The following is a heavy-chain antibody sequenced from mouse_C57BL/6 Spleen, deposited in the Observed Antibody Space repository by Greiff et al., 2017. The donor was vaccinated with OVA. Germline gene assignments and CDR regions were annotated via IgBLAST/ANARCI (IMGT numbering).Heavy chain of an antibody. D-gene: IGHD1-1*01. CDR1: GFTIKNTY. J-gene: IGHJ2*01. V-gene: IGHV14-3*01. CDR3: ARDSLITTVVAPIDY. CDR2: IDPAHGNT. Sequence: VQLQQSVAELVRPWASVTLSCTASGFTIKNTYMHWVKQRPEQGLEWIGRIDPAHGNTKYAPHFQGQATITADTSSNTAYMQHSGLTSEHPDIYYGARDSLITTVVAPIDYWGQGTTLTVAS.